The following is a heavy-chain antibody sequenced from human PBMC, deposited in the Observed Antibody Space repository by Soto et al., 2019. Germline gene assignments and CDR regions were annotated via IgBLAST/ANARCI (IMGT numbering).Heavy chain of an antibody. CDR3: ARVAVGEYSFDP. Sequence: QVQLVESGGGLVKPGGSLRLSCAASGFTFSDYYMHWIRQAPGKGLEWVSYISSGSYYTNYADSVKGRFTISRDNAENSLYLHMISLRVEDTAVYYCARVAVGEYSFDPWGQGTLVTVSS. CDR1: GFTFSDYY. V-gene: IGHV3-11*06. CDR2: ISSGSYYT. J-gene: IGHJ5*02. D-gene: IGHD3-10*01.